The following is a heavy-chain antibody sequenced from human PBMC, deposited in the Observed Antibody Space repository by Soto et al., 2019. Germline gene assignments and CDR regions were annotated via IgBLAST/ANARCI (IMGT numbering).Heavy chain of an antibody. J-gene: IGHJ6*02. CDR1: GGTFSSYA. CDR3: ARDNSGYDFWSGYRYGMDV. V-gene: IGHV1-69*13. D-gene: IGHD3-3*01. Sequence: SVKVSCKASGGTFSSYAISWVRQAPGQGLEWMGGIIPIFGTANYAQKFQGRVTITADESTSTAYMELSSLRSEDTAVYYCARDNSGYDFWSGYRYGMDVWGQGTTVTVSS. CDR2: IIPIFGTA.